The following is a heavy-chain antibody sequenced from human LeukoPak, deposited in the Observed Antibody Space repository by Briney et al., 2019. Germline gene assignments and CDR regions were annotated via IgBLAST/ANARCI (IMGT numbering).Heavy chain of an antibody. J-gene: IGHJ4*02. V-gene: IGHV3-7*03. D-gene: IGHD3-9*01. CDR2: IKQDGSER. CDR1: GFTFSSYW. Sequence: SGGSLRLSCAASGFTFSSYWMSWVRQAPGKGLEWVATIKQDGSERYYVDSVKGRFTISRDNSKNTLYLQMNSLRAEDTAVYYCASTGLLETSPRGLFDWLLGPRVYWGQGTLVTVSS. CDR3: ASTGLLETSPRGLFDWLLGPRVY.